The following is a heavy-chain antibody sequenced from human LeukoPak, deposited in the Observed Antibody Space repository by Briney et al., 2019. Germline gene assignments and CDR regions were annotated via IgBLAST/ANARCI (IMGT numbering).Heavy chain of an antibody. Sequence: SETLSLTCTVSGGSISSYYWSWIRQPAGKGLEWIGRIYTSGSTNYNPSLKSRVTMSVDTSKNQFSLKLSSVTAADTAVYYCARTVSYITIFGVVGAFDIWGQGTMVTVSS. D-gene: IGHD3-3*01. J-gene: IGHJ3*02. CDR1: GGSISSYY. CDR3: ARTVSYITIFGVVGAFDI. V-gene: IGHV4-4*07. CDR2: IYTSGST.